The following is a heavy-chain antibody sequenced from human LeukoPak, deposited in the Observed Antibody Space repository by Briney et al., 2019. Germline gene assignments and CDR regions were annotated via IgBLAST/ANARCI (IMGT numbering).Heavy chain of an antibody. Sequence: SQTLSLTCTVSGGSISSGGYYWSWIRQHPGKGLEWIGYIYYSGSTYYNLSLKSRVTISVDTSKNQFSLKLSSVTAADTAVYYCARATYYYDSSGYYFDYWGQGTLVTVSS. CDR1: GGSISSGGYY. D-gene: IGHD3-22*01. CDR2: IYYSGST. V-gene: IGHV4-31*03. CDR3: ARATYYYDSSGYYFDY. J-gene: IGHJ4*02.